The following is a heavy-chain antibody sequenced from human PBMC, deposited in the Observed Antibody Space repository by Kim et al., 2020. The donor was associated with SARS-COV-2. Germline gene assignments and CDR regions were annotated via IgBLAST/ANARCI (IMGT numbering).Heavy chain of an antibody. D-gene: IGHD6-19*01. CDR1: GGSISSSSYY. V-gene: IGHV4-39*01. CDR3: ARLPIAVAIKRGRGDNWFDP. CDR2: IYYSGST. J-gene: IGHJ5*02. Sequence: SETLSLTCTVSGGSISSSSYYWGWIRQPPGKGLEWIGSIYYSGSTYYNPSLKSRVTISVDTSKNQFSLKLSSVTAADTAVYYCARLPIAVAIKRGRGDNWFDPWGQGTLVTVSS.